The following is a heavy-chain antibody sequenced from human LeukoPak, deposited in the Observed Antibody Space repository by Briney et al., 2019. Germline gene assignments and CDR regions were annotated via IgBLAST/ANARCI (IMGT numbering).Heavy chain of an antibody. Sequence: GGSLRLSCAASGFTFSSYGMSWVRQAPGKGLEWVANINQDGSVKYYVDSVRGRFTISRDNAKKSLYLQMNSLRTEDAAVYFCARVYCSGHCYSFYDYWGQGTLVTVSS. J-gene: IGHJ4*02. CDR1: GFTFSSYG. D-gene: IGHD2-21*02. V-gene: IGHV3-7*04. CDR2: INQDGSVK. CDR3: ARVYCSGHCYSFYDY.